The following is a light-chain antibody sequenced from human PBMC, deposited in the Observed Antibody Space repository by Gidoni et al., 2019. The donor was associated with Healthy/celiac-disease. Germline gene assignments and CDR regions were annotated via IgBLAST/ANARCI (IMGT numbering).Light chain of an antibody. CDR1: QSVSSSY. Sequence: VLTPSPGTLSLSPGERATLSCRASQSVSSSYLAWYQQKPGQAPRLLIYGASSRATGLPDRCSGRGAGKDFTITSSRLEPEDFAVYYCQQYGSAICTFGPXTKVDIK. CDR2: GAS. V-gene: IGKV3-20*01. CDR3: QQYGSAICT. J-gene: IGKJ3*01.